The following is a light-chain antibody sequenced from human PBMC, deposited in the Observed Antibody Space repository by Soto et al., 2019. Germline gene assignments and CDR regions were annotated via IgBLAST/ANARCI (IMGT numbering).Light chain of an antibody. V-gene: IGKV3-11*01. CDR3: QQRSNWPPLLT. CDR2: DAS. J-gene: IGKJ4*01. CDR1: QSVGSY. Sequence: ETVLTQSPATLSLSPGERATLSCRASQSVGSYLAWYQQKPGQAPRLLIYDASTRATGIPARFSGSGSGTGFTLTISSLETEDFAVYYCQQRSNWPPLLTFGGGTKVDIK.